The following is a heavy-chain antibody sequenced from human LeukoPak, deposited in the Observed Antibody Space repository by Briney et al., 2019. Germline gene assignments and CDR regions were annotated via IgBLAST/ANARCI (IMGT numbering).Heavy chain of an antibody. CDR3: ARQSYDILTGYSEGAFDY. V-gene: IGHV5-51*01. CDR2: IYPGDSDT. J-gene: IGHJ4*02. CDR1: GYSFSTYW. D-gene: IGHD3-9*01. Sequence: GESLKISCKGSGYSFSTYWIAWVRQMPGKGLEWMGIIYPGDSDTRYSPSFQGQVTISADKSISTAYLQWSSLKASDTAMYYRARQSYDILTGYSEGAFDYWGQGTLVSVSS.